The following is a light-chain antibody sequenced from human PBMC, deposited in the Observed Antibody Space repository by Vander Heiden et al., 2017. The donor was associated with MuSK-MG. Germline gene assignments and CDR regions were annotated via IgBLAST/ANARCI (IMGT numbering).Light chain of an antibody. J-gene: IGLJ3*02. V-gene: IGLV1-40*01. Sequence: QSVLTQPPSVSGAPGQRVTISCTGSRSNIGAGYDVPWYQQLPGTAPKLLIYGNSNRPSGVPDRFSGSKSGTSASLAITGLQAEDEADYYCQSYDSSLSGPLFGGGTKLTVL. CDR2: GNS. CDR1: RSNIGAGYD. CDR3: QSYDSSLSGPL.